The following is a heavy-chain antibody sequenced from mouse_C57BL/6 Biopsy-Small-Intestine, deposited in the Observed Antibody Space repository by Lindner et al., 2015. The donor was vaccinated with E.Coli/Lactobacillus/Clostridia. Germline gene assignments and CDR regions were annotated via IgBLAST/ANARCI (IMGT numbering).Heavy chain of an antibody. V-gene: IGHV14-4*01. CDR3: TGGGAWFAY. Sequence: VQLQESGAELARPGASVKLSCTASGFNIKDDYMHWVKQRPEQGLEWIGWIDPGNGDTEYASKFQGKATITADTSSNTAYLQLSSLTSEDTAVYYCTGGGAWFAYWGQGTLVTVSA. CDR1: GFNIKDDY. J-gene: IGHJ3*01. CDR2: IDPGNGDT.